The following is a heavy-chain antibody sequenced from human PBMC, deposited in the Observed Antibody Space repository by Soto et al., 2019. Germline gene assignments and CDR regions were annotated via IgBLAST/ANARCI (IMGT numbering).Heavy chain of an antibody. CDR1: GYTFTGYA. V-gene: IGHV1-3*05. CDR3: ARAVAVPADFDY. D-gene: IGHD6-19*01. J-gene: IGHJ4*02. CDR2: INAGNGNT. Sequence: QVQLVQSGAEEKKPGASVKVSCKASGYTFTGYAMHWVRQAPGQRLEWMGWINAGNGNTKYSQKFQGRVTITRDTSAGAAYMELSSLSSEDTVVYYCARAVAVPADFDYWGQGTLVTVSS.